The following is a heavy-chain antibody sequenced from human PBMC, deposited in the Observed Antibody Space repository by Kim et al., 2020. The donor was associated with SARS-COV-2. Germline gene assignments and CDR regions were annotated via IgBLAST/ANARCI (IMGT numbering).Heavy chain of an antibody. V-gene: IGHV1-46*01. CDR3: ARDLVYSSSASDY. J-gene: IGHJ4*02. D-gene: IGHD6-13*01. Sequence: YPQKLPARVTMTRDTSPNTVYLELSSLRSEDTAVYYCARDLVYSSSASDYWGQGTLVTVSS.